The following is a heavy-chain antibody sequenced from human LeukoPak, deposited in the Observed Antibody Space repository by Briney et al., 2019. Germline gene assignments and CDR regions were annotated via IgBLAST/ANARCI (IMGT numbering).Heavy chain of an antibody. CDR2: IIPIFGTA. CDR1: GGTFSSYA. J-gene: IGHJ4*02. D-gene: IGHD4-23*01. CDR3: ARDLYGGTSATFDY. V-gene: IGHV1-69*06. Sequence: ASVKVSCKASGGTFSSYAISWVRQAPGQGLEWMGGIIPIFGTANYAQKFQGRATITADKSTSTAYMELSSLRSEDTAVYYCARDLYGGTSATFDYWGQGTLVTVSS.